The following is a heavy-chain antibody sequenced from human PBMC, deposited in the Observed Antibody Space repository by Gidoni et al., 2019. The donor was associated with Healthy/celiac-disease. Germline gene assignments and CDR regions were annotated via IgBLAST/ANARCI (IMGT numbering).Heavy chain of an antibody. Sequence: QVQLVQSGAEVKKHGASVKVSCTASGCCVTSYFMRWVRKTHGQGLEWMGIINPSGGSTSYEQKFQGRVTMTRDTSTSTVYMELSSLRSEDTAVYYCARGPRMTTVTILPGAYYYYGMDVWGQGTTVTVSS. D-gene: IGHD4-17*01. CDR3: ARGPRMTTVTILPGAYYYYGMDV. CDR1: GCCVTSYF. V-gene: IGHV1-46*01. CDR2: INPSGGST. J-gene: IGHJ6*02.